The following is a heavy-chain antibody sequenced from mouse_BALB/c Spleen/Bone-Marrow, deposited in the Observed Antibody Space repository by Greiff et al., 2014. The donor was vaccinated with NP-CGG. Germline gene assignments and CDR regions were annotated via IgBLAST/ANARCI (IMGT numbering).Heavy chain of an antibody. V-gene: IGHV1S29*02. J-gene: IGHJ3*01. CDR3: ARGNWDFAY. Sequence: EVQLQQSGPELVRPGASVKISCKASGYTFTDYNIYWVKQSHGKSLEWIGYIYPYSGGTGYNQKFKCKATLTVDNSSTTAYMELRSLTSEDSAVYYCARGNWDFAYWGQGTLVTVST. CDR2: IYPYSGGT. D-gene: IGHD4-1*01. CDR1: GYTFTDYN.